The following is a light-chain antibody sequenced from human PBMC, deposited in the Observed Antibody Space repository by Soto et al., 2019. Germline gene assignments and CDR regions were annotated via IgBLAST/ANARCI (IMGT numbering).Light chain of an antibody. V-gene: IGLV3-1*01. CDR1: KLGDKY. J-gene: IGLJ2*01. Sequence: SSELTQPPSVSVSPGQTASITCSGDKLGDKYACWYQQKPGQSPVLVIYQDSKRPSGIPGRFSGSNSGNTATLTISGTQAMDEADYYCQAWDSSYVVFGGGTKLTVL. CDR3: QAWDSSYVV. CDR2: QDS.